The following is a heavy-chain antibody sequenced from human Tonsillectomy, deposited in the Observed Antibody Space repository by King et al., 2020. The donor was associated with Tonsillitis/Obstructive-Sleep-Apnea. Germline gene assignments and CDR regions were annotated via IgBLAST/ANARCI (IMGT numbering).Heavy chain of an antibody. J-gene: IGHJ3*02. CDR2: ISYDGSDK. CDR3: ARGEMATISPAFDI. CDR1: GVTFRHYS. D-gene: IGHD5-24*01. V-gene: IGHV3-30*04. Sequence: VQLVESGGGLVQPGRSRRLSCVASGVTFRHYSMHWVRQAPGKGLEWAALISYDGSDKYYADSVKGRFTVSRDNSKNTLYLQMNFLRPEDAAVYYCARGEMATISPAFDIWGQGTMVTVSS.